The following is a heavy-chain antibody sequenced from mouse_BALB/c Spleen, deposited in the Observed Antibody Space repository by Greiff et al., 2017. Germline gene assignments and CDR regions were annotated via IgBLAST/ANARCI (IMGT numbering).Heavy chain of an antibody. D-gene: IGHD2-9*01. CDR2: ILPGSGST. J-gene: IGHJ3*01. V-gene: IGHV1-9*01. CDR1: GYTFSSYW. Sequence: QVQLQQSGAELMKPGASVKISCKATGYTFSSYWIEWVKQRPGHGLEWIGEILPGSGSTNYNEKFKGKATFTADTSSNTAYMQLSSLTSEDSAVYYCARKAYYGYDVFAYWGQGTLVTVSA. CDR3: ARKAYYGYDVFAY.